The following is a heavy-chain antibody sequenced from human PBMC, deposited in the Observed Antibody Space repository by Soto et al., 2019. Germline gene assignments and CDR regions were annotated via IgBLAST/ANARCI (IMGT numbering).Heavy chain of an antibody. CDR1: GYSFISSW. CDR2: IYPGDSDT. V-gene: IGHV5-51*01. D-gene: IGHD6-13*01. Sequence: GESLKISCKASGYSFISSWIGWVRQMPGKGLEWMGIIYPGDSDTRYSPSFQGQVTISADKSTSTAYLQWSSLKASDTATYYCARMMAASGTAFDYCGQGALVTVS. CDR3: ARMMAASGTAFDY. J-gene: IGHJ4*02.